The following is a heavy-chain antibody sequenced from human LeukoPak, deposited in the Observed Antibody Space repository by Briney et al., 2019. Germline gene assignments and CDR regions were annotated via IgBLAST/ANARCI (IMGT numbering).Heavy chain of an antibody. CDR2: ISGSGGSP. V-gene: IGHV3-23*01. CDR1: GFSFTSDG. D-gene: IGHD3-3*01. Sequence: HPGGSLTLSCIGSGFSFTSDGMSISWARQAPGKGLEWVSSISGSGGSPFYADSLEGRFTISRDNSKNTVSLQRNSLRSEDSGVYYCAKDPRSGYWLEYLQRWGQGTLVTVSS. CDR3: AKDPRSGYWLEYLQR. J-gene: IGHJ1*01.